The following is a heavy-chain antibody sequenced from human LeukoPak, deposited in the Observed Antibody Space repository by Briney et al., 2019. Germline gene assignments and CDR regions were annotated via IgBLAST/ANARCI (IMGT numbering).Heavy chain of an antibody. D-gene: IGHD3-3*01. J-gene: IGHJ5*02. CDR2: INHSGST. CDR3: ARQGITIFGVVTEKYNWFDP. Sequence: SETLSLTCAVYGGSFSGYYWSWIRQPPGKGLEWIGEINHSGSTNYNPSLKSRVTISVDTSKNQFSLKLSSVTAADTAVYYCARQGITIFGVVTEKYNWFDPWGQGTLVTVSS. CDR1: GGSFSGYY. V-gene: IGHV4-34*01.